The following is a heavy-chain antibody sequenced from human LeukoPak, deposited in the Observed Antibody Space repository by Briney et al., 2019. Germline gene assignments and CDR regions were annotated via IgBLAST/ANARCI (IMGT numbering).Heavy chain of an antibody. CDR2: IYTSGST. D-gene: IGHD1-26*01. CDR3: ARGVSGSYSYYYYYMDV. J-gene: IGHJ6*03. CDR1: GGSISSGSYY. Sequence: SETLSLTCTDSGGSISSGSYYWSWIRQPAGKGLEWIGRIYTSGSTNYNPSLKSRVTISVDTSKNQFSLKLSSVTAADTAVYYCARGVSGSYSYYYYYMDVWGKGTTVTVSS. V-gene: IGHV4-61*02.